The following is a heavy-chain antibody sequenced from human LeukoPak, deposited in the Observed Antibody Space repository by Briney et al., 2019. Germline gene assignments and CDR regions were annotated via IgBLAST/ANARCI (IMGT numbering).Heavy chain of an antibody. CDR1: GFTFSSYW. CDR2: INQDGSEK. J-gene: IGHJ4*02. CDR3: ASRSSVAASGPG. D-gene: IGHD2-15*01. Sequence: GGSLRLSCAASGFTFSSYWMSWVRQAPGKGLERVANINQDGSEKYYVDSVKGRFTISRDNAKNSLYLQMSSLRADDTALYYCASRSSVAASGPGWGQGTLVTVSS. V-gene: IGHV3-7*01.